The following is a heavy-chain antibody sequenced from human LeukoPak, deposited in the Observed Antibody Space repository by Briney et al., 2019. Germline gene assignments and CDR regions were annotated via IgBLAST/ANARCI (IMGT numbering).Heavy chain of an antibody. CDR1: GFTFSSYG. CDR3: AKVRLPYDSSGYYEAAPPDY. J-gene: IGHJ4*02. Sequence: GRSLRLSCAASGFTFSSYGMHWVRQAPGKGLEWVAVIWYDGSNKYYADSVKGRFTISRDNSKNTLYLQMNSLRAEDTAVYYCAKVRLPYDSSGYYEAAPPDYWGQGTLVTVSS. D-gene: IGHD3-22*01. V-gene: IGHV3-33*06. CDR2: IWYDGSNK.